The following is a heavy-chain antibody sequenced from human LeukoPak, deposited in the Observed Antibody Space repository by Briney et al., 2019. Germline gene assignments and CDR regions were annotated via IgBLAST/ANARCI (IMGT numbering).Heavy chain of an antibody. Sequence: GRSLRLSCAASGFTFSSYAMHWVRQAPGKGLEWVAVISYDGSNKYYADSVKGRFTISRDNSKNTLYLQMNSLRAEDTAVYYCARGQYPYSSGWYMPSPFDYWGQGTLVTVSS. J-gene: IGHJ4*02. CDR3: ARGQYPYSSGWYMPSPFDY. CDR1: GFTFSSYA. CDR2: ISYDGSNK. D-gene: IGHD6-19*01. V-gene: IGHV3-30-3*01.